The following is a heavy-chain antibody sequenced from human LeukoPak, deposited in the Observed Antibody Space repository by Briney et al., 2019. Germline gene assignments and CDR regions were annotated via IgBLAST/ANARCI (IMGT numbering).Heavy chain of an antibody. CDR3: ARYDYYDSSGYKIAEYFQH. CDR2: INSDGSST. CDR1: GFXFSSYW. J-gene: IGHJ1*01. V-gene: IGHV3-74*01. Sequence: GGSLRLSCAASGFXFSSYWIHWVRQAPGKGLVWVSRINSDGSSTSYADSVKGRFTISRDNAKNTLYLQMNSLRAEDTAVYYCARYDYYDSSGYKIAEYFQHWGQGTLVTVSS. D-gene: IGHD3-22*01.